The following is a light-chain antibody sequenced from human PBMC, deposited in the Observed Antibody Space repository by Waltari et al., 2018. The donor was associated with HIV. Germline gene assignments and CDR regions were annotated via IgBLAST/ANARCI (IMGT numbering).Light chain of an antibody. CDR1: QGVLYSSNNKNY. Sequence: DIVMTQSPDSLAVSLGERATINCKSSQGVLYSSNNKNYLAWYHQKPGQPPKLLIYWASTRESGVPDRFSGSGSGTDFTLTISSLQAEDVAVYYCQQYYRSPPMYTFGQGTKLEIK. CDR2: WAS. CDR3: QQYYRSPPMYT. J-gene: IGKJ2*01. V-gene: IGKV4-1*01.